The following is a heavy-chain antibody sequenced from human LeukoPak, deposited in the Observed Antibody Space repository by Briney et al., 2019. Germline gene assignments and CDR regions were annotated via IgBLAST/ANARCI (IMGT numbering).Heavy chain of an antibody. CDR3: ARDEHIVVVTAYYYYYGMDV. V-gene: IGHV1-18*01. CDR1: GYTFTIYG. D-gene: IGHD2-21*02. J-gene: IGHJ6*02. CDR2: ISAYNGNT. Sequence: GASVTVSFTASGYTFTIYGISWVRPAPGQGLGWVGWISAYNGNTNYAQKLQGIVTITTDTSTSTAYMELRSLRSDDTAVYYCARDEHIVVVTAYYYYYGMDVWGQGTTVTVSS.